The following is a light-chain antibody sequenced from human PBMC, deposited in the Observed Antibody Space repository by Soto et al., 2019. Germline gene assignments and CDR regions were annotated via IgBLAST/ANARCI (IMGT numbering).Light chain of an antibody. CDR2: DVS. CDR3: SSYTSSSTLVV. CDR1: SSDVGGYNY. V-gene: IGLV2-14*01. Sequence: QSALTQPASVSGSPGQSITISCTGTSSDVGGYNYVSWYQQHPGKAPKVMIYDVSNRPSGVSNRFSGSKSGNTASLTISVLQAEDEADYYCSSYTSSSTLVVFGGGTKVTVL. J-gene: IGLJ2*01.